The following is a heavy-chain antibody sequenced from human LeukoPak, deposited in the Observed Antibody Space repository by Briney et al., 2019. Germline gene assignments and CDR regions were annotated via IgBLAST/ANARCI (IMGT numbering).Heavy chain of an antibody. CDR1: GFTVSSNY. J-gene: IGHJ4*02. V-gene: IGHV3-53*01. CDR2: IYSGSST. Sequence: GGSLRLSCAASGFTVSSNYMSWGRQAPGKGLEWVSVIYSGSSTYYADSVKGRFTISRDNSKNTLYLQMNSLRAEDTAVYYCARYLLNGDLDYWGQGTLVTVSS. CDR3: ARYLLNGDLDY. D-gene: IGHD4-17*01.